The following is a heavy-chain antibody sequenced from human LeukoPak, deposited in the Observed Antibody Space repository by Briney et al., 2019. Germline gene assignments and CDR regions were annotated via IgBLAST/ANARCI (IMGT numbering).Heavy chain of an antibody. V-gene: IGHV3-74*01. D-gene: IGHD2-8*02. CDR3: AREDCTVGAVCSSLLDH. CDR2: INSDGSTI. CDR1: GLTFSSDW. Sequence: GGCLRLSWAASGLTFSSDWRHWVRQVPGKGRGWFSRINSDGSTINYGDSVEGRFTISRDNAKNTLSLQMNTLRAEDTAVYYCAREDCTVGAVCSSLLDHWGRGTLVPVSS. J-gene: IGHJ1*01.